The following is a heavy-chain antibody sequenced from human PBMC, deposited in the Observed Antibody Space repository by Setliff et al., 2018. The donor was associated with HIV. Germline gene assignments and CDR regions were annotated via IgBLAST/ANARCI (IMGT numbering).Heavy chain of an antibody. CDR2: IYYTGST. CDR3: ARSRTSSGYYGVTGYGMNV. D-gene: IGHD3-22*01. CDR1: GGSISSHY. Sequence: SETLSLTCAVSGGSISSHYWSYIRQPPGKGLEWIGYIYYTGSTNYNPSLKSRVTISVATSKNQFSLKLNSVTTADTAVYYCARSRTSSGYYGVTGYGMNVWGQGTTVTVSS. V-gene: IGHV4-59*11. J-gene: IGHJ6*02.